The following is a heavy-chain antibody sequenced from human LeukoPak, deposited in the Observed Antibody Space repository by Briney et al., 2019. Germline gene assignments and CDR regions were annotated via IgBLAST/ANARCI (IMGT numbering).Heavy chain of an antibody. J-gene: IGHJ4*02. D-gene: IGHD6-13*01. CDR2: IKSKSDGGTT. CDR1: GFTFSNAW. Sequence: PGGSLRLSCAASGFTFSNAWMSWVRQAPGKGLEWVGRIKSKSDGGTTDYSAPVKGRFTISRDDSKKMLYLQINSLKTEDTAVYYCTPGISSNWPAARVWGQGTLVIVSS. CDR3: TPGISSNWPAARV. V-gene: IGHV3-15*01.